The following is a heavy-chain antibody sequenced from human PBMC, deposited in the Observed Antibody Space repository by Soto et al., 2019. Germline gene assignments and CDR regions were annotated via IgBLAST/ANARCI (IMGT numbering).Heavy chain of an antibody. J-gene: IGHJ6*02. CDR3: ARDQLIRYCSGGSGYSRYYYDGMDV. Sequence: GGCLRLSSAASGFTFSIYGMHWVRQAPGKGLGWVAVIWYDGSNKYYADYVQGRFTISRDNSKNTLYLQMNSLRAEDTAVYYCARDQLIRYCSGGSGYSRYYYDGMDVWGQGTTVTVSS. D-gene: IGHD2-15*01. CDR2: IWYDGSNK. V-gene: IGHV3-33*01. CDR1: GFTFSIYG.